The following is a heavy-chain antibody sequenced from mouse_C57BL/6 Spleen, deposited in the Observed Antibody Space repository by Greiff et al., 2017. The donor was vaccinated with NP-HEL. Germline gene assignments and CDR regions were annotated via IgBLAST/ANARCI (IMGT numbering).Heavy chain of an antibody. V-gene: IGHV5-17*01. Sequence: EVMLVESGGGLVKPGGSLKLSCAASGFTFSDYGMHWVRQAPEKGLEWVAYISSGSSTIYYADTVTGRFTISRDNAKNTLFLQMTSLRSEDTAMYYCARDRFAYWGQGTLVTVSA. J-gene: IGHJ3*01. CDR2: ISSGSSTI. CDR3: ARDRFAY. CDR1: GFTFSDYG.